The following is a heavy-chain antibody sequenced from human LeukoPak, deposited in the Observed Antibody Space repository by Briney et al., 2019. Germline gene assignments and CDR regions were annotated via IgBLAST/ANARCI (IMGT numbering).Heavy chain of an antibody. CDR2: ISYDGTNK. Sequence: PGRSLRLSCPASGFTFNNYGFHWVRQAPGKGLEWVALISYDGTNKYYADSVTGRFTISTDNSKNTLYLQMNSLRAEDTAVYYCAKDVSLVVVVAATLFDYWGQGTLVTVSS. V-gene: IGHV3-30*18. CDR1: GFTFNNYG. D-gene: IGHD2-15*01. J-gene: IGHJ4*02. CDR3: AKDVSLVVVVAATLFDY.